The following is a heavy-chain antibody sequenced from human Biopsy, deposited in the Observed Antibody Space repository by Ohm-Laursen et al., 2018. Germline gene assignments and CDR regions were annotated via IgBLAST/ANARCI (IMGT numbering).Heavy chain of an antibody. J-gene: IGHJ5*01. D-gene: IGHD3-3*01. CDR2: IDPKSGGT. V-gene: IGHV1-2*02. CDR3: ARELGDFWGGRQFDF. Sequence: SVKVSCKVSAYSFGDHRIHWVRQAPGQGLEWMGWIDPKSGGTNYAQKFQGGVTMTRDTSISTTYMELRRLTSDDTAVFYCARELGDFWGGRQFDFWGQGTLVTVSS. CDR1: AYSFGDHR.